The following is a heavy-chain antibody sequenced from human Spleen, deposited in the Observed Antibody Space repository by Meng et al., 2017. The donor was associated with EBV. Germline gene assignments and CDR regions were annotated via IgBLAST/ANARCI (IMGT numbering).Heavy chain of an antibody. CDR2: INTGNGNT. Sequence: QVPLVQSGAEVKKAGASVKDSCKAAGYTFTNSAMHWVRQAPGQRLEWLGWINTGNGNTKYSQKFQGRVTITRDTSANTAYMELSRLISEDTAVYYCATWSTGYGDNYDFLTGESDSWGQGTLVTVSS. D-gene: IGHD3-9*01. CDR3: ATWSTGYGDNYDFLTGESDS. J-gene: IGHJ4*02. CDR1: GYTFTNSA. V-gene: IGHV1-3*04.